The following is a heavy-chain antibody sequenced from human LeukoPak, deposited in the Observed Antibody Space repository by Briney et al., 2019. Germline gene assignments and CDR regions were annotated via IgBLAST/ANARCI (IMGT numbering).Heavy chain of an antibody. CDR1: GFIFDDYA. CDR3: AKPIYDSSGYTIVGFDY. V-gene: IGHV3-9*01. J-gene: IGHJ4*02. CDR2: ISWNGGRT. Sequence: PGGSLRLSCATSGFIFDDYAMHWVRQAPGKGLKWVSGISWNGGRTAYADSVKGRLTISRDNAKNSLYLQMNSLRAEDTALYYCAKPIYDSSGYTIVGFDYWGQGTLVTVSS. D-gene: IGHD3-22*01.